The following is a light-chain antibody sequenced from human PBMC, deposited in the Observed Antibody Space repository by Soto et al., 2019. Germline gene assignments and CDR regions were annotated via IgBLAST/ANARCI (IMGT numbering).Light chain of an antibody. CDR3: QQYGSTPFT. CDR2: GAS. V-gene: IGKV3-20*01. J-gene: IGKJ3*01. CDR1: QSVSSNY. Sequence: EIVVTQSPGTLSLSPGERATLSCRASQSVSSNYLAWYQQKPGQAPRLLIYGASSRASEIPDRFSGRGSGTDFTLIISRLEPEDFAMYYCQQYGSTPFTFGPGNKVDVK.